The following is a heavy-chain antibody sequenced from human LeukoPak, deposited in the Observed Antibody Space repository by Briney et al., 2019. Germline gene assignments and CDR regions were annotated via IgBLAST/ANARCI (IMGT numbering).Heavy chain of an antibody. D-gene: IGHD2-15*01. Sequence: GGSLRLSCAASGFTFSSYWMSWVRQAPGKGLEWVSAISGSGGSTYYADSVKGRFTISRDNSKNTLYLQMNSLRAEDSAVYYCAKDIWIDIVVVVAATPAFDIWGQGTMVTVSS. CDR3: AKDIWIDIVVVVAATPAFDI. CDR1: GFTFSSYW. V-gene: IGHV3-23*01. J-gene: IGHJ3*02. CDR2: ISGSGGST.